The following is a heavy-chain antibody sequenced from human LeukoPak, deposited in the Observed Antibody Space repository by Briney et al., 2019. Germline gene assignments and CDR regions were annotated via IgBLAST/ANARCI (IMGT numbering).Heavy chain of an antibody. CDR3: ARQFRSVTAPFDP. D-gene: IGHD4-17*01. CDR2: IYYSGST. J-gene: IGHJ5*02. V-gene: IGHV4-39*01. CDR1: GGSISSSSYY. Sequence: SETLSLTCTVSGGSISSSSYYWGWIRQPPGKGLEWIGSIYYSGSTYYNPSLKSRVTISVDTSKNQFSLKLSSVTAADTAVYYCARQFRSVTAPFDPWRQGTLVTVSS.